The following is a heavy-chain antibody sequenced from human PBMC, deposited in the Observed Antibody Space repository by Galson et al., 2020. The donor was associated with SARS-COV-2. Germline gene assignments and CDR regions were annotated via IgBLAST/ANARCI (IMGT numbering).Heavy chain of an antibody. D-gene: IGHD2-21*01. J-gene: IGHJ4*02. CDR2: NDRESDGGTT. V-gene: IGHV3-15*04. Sequence: GESLKISCAASGFTVSNAWLIWVRQAPGKGPEWVARNDRESDGGTTDYAAPVKGRFTISRDDSKNTLYLQMNSLETEDTAVYYCIALYLGYWGQGTLVTVSS. CDR1: GFTVSNAW. CDR3: IALYLGY.